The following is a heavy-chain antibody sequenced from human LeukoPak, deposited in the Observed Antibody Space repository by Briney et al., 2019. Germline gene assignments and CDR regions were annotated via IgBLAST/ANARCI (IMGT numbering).Heavy chain of an antibody. J-gene: IGHJ6*02. CDR2: IKEDGGEK. Sequence: KSGGSPRLSCAASGFTFSSYAMTWVRQAPGKGLEWVANIKEDGGEKYYVDSVKGRFTISRDNAKNLLYLQLNSLRVEDTAVYYCTRNWYLTSYGMDVWGQGTTVTVSS. CDR1: GFTFSSYA. V-gene: IGHV3-7*05. D-gene: IGHD3-9*01. CDR3: TRNWYLTSYGMDV.